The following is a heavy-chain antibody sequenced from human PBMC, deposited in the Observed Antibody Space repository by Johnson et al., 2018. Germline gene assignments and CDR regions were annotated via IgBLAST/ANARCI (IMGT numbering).Heavy chain of an antibody. V-gene: IGHV3-49*03. CDR1: GFTFGDYA. J-gene: IGHJ6*03. CDR2: IRSKAYGGTT. D-gene: IGHD2-15*01. CDR3: TRVFGCSGGSCYWKDYDDYYMDV. Sequence: EVQLVESGGGLVQPGRSLRLSCTASGFTFGDYAMSWFRQAPGKGLEWVGFIRSKAYGGTTEYAASVKGRFTISRDDSKNIAYLQMNSLKTEDTAVYYCTRVFGCSGGSCYWKDYDDYYMDVWGKGTTVTVSS.